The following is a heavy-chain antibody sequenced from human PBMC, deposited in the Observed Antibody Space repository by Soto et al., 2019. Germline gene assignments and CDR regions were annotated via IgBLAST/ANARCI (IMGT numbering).Heavy chain of an antibody. CDR3: ARGANSSSWYRDWFDP. V-gene: IGHV1-3*01. D-gene: IGHD6-13*01. J-gene: IGHJ5*02. CDR1: GYTFTSYA. CDR2: INAGNGNT. Sequence: QVQLVQSGAEVKKPGASVKVSCKASGYTFTSYAMHWVRQAPGQRLEWMGWINAGNGNTKYSQKFQGRVTITRDTSASTAYMERSSRRSEDTAVYYCARGANSSSWYRDWFDPWGQGTLVTVSS.